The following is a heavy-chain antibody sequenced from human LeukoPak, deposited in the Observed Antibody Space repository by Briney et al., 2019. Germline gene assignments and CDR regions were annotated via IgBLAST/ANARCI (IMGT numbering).Heavy chain of an antibody. V-gene: IGHV4-59*08. CDR1: GGSISSYY. Sequence: PSETLSLTCTVSGGSISSYYWSWIRQPPGKGLEWIGYIYHSGSTNYNPSLKSRVTISVDTSKNQFSLKLSSVTAADTAVYYCARQAGYNPTYYFDYWGQGTLVTVSS. D-gene: IGHD5-24*01. CDR2: IYHSGST. J-gene: IGHJ4*02. CDR3: ARQAGYNPTYYFDY.